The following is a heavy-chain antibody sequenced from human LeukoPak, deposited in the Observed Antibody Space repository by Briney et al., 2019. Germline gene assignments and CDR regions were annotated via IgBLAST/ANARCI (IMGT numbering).Heavy chain of an antibody. Sequence: TGGSLRLSCAASGFTFSSYSMIWVRQAPGKGLEWVSSISSSSSYIYYADSVKGRFTISRDNAKNSLYLQMNSLRAEDTAVYYCARGSSGWSQGVDYWGQGTLVTVSS. D-gene: IGHD6-19*01. V-gene: IGHV3-21*01. CDR1: GFTFSSYS. CDR3: ARGSSGWSQGVDY. CDR2: ISSSSSYI. J-gene: IGHJ4*02.